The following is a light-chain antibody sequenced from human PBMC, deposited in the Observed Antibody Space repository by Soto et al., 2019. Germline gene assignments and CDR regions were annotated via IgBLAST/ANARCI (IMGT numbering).Light chain of an antibody. CDR2: GAS. V-gene: IGKV3-20*01. CDR1: QSVSSGY. J-gene: IGKJ1*01. Sequence: EIVLTQSPGTLSLSPGERATLSCRASQSVSSGYLAWYQQKPGQAPRLLIYGASSRATGIPDRFSGSGSGTDFTLTISRLEPGDFAVFYCQQYGSSPWTFGQGTKV. CDR3: QQYGSSPWT.